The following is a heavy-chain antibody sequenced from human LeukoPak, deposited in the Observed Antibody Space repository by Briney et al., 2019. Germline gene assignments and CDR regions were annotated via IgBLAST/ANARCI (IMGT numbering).Heavy chain of an antibody. CDR2: IYTSGST. Sequence: SETLSLTCTVSGGSISNKYWSWIRQPPGKGLEWIGRIYTSGSTNYNPSLKSRVTISVDTSKNQFSLKLSSVTAADTAVYYCARSERGGYNSNWFDPWGQGTLVTVSS. CDR3: ARSERGGYNSNWFDP. J-gene: IGHJ5*02. CDR1: GGSISNKY. V-gene: IGHV4-4*08. D-gene: IGHD5-24*01.